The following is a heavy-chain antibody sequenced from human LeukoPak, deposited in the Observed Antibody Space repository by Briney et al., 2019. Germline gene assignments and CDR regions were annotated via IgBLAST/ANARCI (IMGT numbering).Heavy chain of an antibody. CDR1: GFTFSTYA. V-gene: IGHV3-23*01. CDR2: ISGSGVAT. Sequence: GGSLRLSCAASGFTFSTYAMSWVRQAPGKGLEWVSGISGSGVATHYADSVKGRFTISRDNSKNTLYLQMNSLRAEDTAVYYCARDGYNAYFDYWGQGTLVTVSS. J-gene: IGHJ4*02. D-gene: IGHD5-24*01. CDR3: ARDGYNAYFDY.